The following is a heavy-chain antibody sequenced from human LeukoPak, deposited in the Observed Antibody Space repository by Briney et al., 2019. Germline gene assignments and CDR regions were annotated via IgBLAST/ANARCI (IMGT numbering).Heavy chain of an antibody. CDR1: GGTFSSYA. Sequence: SVKVSCKASGGTFSSYAISWVRQAPGQGLEWMGRIIPILGIANYAQKFQGRVTITADKSTSTAYMELSSLRPEDTAVYYCARFGGGSHVSGRDFWAQGPRVTVSS. D-gene: IGHD3-16*01. J-gene: IGHJ6*02. CDR3: ARFGGGSHVSGRDF. CDR2: IIPILGIA. V-gene: IGHV1-69*04.